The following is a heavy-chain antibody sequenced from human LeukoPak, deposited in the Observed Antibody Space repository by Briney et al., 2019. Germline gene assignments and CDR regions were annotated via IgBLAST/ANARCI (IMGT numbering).Heavy chain of an antibody. V-gene: IGHV4-59*01. Sequence: SETLSLTCTVSGGSISSYYWSWIRQPPGKGLEWIGYIYYSGSTNYNPSLKSRVTISVDTSKNQFSLKLSSVTAADTAVYYCARVSSGWYFAKRRYYYYMDVWGKGTTVTVSS. CDR1: GGSISSYY. D-gene: IGHD6-19*01. CDR3: ARVSSGWYFAKRRYYYYMDV. J-gene: IGHJ6*03. CDR2: IYYSGST.